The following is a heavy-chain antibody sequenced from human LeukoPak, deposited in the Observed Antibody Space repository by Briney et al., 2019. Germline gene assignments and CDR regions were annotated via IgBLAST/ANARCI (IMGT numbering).Heavy chain of an antibody. J-gene: IGHJ4*02. CDR2: IRSKAYGGTT. CDR3: ARDLTYYYDRSGYYWAY. D-gene: IGHD3-22*01. V-gene: IGHV3-49*04. Sequence: PGRSLRLSCTASGFTFGDYGMSWVRQAPGKGLEWVGFIRSKAYGGTTEYGASVKGRFTISRDDSKSIAYLQMNSLKAEDTAAYYCARDLTYYYDRSGYYWAYWGQGTLVTVSS. CDR1: GFTFGDYG.